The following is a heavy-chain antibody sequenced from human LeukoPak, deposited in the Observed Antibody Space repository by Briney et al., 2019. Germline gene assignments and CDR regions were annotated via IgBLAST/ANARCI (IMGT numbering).Heavy chain of an antibody. CDR3: VTYYFDSSGPKKND. D-gene: IGHD3-22*01. V-gene: IGHV4-34*01. CDR1: GGSFSGYY. Sequence: SETLSLTCAVYGGSFSGYYWGWIRQPPGKGLEWIGEINHSGSTNYNPSLKSRVTISVETSKKQFSLKLSSVTAADTAVYYCVTYYFDSSGPKKNDWGQGTLVTVSS. J-gene: IGHJ4*02. CDR2: INHSGST.